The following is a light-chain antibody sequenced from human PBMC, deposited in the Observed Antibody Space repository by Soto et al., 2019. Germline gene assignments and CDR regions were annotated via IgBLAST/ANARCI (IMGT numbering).Light chain of an antibody. J-gene: IGLJ1*01. CDR2: EGS. CDR3: CSYAGSSTLEV. Sequence: QSVLTQPASVSGSPGQSITISGTGTSSDVGSYNLVSWYQQHPGKAPKLMIYEGSKRPSGVSNRFSGSKSGNTASLTISGLQAEDEADYYCCSYAGSSTLEVFGTGTKAPS. CDR1: SSDVGSYNL. V-gene: IGLV2-23*01.